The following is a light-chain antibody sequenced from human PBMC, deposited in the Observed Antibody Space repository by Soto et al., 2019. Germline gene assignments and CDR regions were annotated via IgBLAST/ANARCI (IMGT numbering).Light chain of an antibody. CDR1: QSVSSY. V-gene: IGKV3-11*01. Sequence: EIVLTQSPATLSLSPGERATLSCRASQSVSSYLAWYQQKPGQAPRLLIYDASNRATGIPARFSGSGSGTEFTLPISSLEHEDFAVYYCQQRSNWPGTFGQGTKVEIK. CDR3: QQRSNWPGT. CDR2: DAS. J-gene: IGKJ1*01.